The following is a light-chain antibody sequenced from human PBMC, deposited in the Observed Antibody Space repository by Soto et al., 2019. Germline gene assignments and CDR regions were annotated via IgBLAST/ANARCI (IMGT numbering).Light chain of an antibody. CDR1: QSISRW. CDR3: QQYYSYST. V-gene: IGKV1-5*02. CDR2: DVS. Sequence: IQMSQSLSTLSASLGDRVTIICRASQSISRWLAWYQQKPGKAPKLLIYDVSSLESGVPSRFSGSGSGTEFTLSISRLQPDDFATYYCQQYYSYSTFGGGTKVDIK. J-gene: IGKJ4*01.